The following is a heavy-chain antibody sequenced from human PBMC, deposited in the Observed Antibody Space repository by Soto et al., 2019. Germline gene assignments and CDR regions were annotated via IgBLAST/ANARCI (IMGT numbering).Heavy chain of an antibody. V-gene: IGHV4-39*01. CDR1: GGPISSSSLQ. Sequence: PSETLSLTCTVSGGPISSSSLQWGWIRQPPGRGLAWVGSIFSSGGTYYNPSLKSRVTISVHTSNNQFSLKLSSVTAADTAVYNCARQYYCGAGGELAHWGQGTLVTVSS. CDR3: ARQYYCGAGGELAH. D-gene: IGHD3-10*01. CDR2: IFSSGGT. J-gene: IGHJ4*02.